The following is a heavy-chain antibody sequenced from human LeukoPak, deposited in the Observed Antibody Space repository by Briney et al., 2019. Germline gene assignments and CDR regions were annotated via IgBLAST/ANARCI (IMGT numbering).Heavy chain of an antibody. Sequence: GGSLRLSCAASGFTFSSYAMSWVRQAPGKGLEWVSAISGSGGSTYYADSVKGRFTISRDNSKNTLYLQMNSLRAEDTAVYYCAKERDFITIFGVVLSVDVWGQGTTVTVS. D-gene: IGHD3-3*01. CDR2: ISGSGGST. CDR3: AKERDFITIFGVVLSVDV. CDR1: GFTFSSYA. V-gene: IGHV3-23*01. J-gene: IGHJ6*02.